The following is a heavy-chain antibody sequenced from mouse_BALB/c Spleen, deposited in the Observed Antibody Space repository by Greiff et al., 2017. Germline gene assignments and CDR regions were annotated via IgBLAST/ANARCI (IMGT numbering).Heavy chain of an antibody. D-gene: IGHD2-4*01. V-gene: IGHV5-4*02. Sequence: EVQGVESGGGLVKPGGSLKLSCAASGFTFSDYYMYWVRQTPEKRLEWVATISDGGSYTYYPDSVKGRFTISRDNAKNNLYLQMSSLKSEDTAMYYCASGNYDYDWFAYWGQGTLVTVSA. J-gene: IGHJ3*01. CDR2: ISDGGSYT. CDR3: ASGNYDYDWFAY. CDR1: GFTFSDYY.